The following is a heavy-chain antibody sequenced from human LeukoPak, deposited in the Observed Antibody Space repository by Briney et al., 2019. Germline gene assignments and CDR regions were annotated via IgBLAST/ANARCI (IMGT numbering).Heavy chain of an antibody. Sequence: GGSLRLSCAASGFTFNNYWMSWVRQAAGKGLEWVAHINQGGTEEYYVDSVKGRFSISRDNAKNSLYLRMNSLRAEDTAVFYCARGGITAAGPIDYWGQGALVTVSS. CDR2: INQGGTEE. J-gene: IGHJ4*02. V-gene: IGHV3-7*01. CDR3: ARGGITAAGPIDY. CDR1: GFTFNNYW. D-gene: IGHD6-13*01.